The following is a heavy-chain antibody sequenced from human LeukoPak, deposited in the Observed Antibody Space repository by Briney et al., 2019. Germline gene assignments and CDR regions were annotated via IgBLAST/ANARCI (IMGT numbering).Heavy chain of an antibody. D-gene: IGHD2-2*01. J-gene: IGHJ4*02. CDR2: IRFDGSNK. Sequence: PGGSLRLSCAASGFTFSSYGMHWVRQAPGKGLEWVAFIRFDGSNKYFADSVKGRFTISRDNSKNTLYLQMNSLRAEDTAVYYCAKDVCSSTSCELDYWGQGTLVTVSS. CDR3: AKDVCSSTSCELDY. CDR1: GFTFSSYG. V-gene: IGHV3-30*02.